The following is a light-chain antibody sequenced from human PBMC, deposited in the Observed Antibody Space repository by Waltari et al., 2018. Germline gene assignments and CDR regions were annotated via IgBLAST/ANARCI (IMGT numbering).Light chain of an antibody. CDR3: MQAAHWPKT. J-gene: IGKJ1*01. CDR1: QSLVHSDGNTY. CDR2: KIS. V-gene: IGKV2-30*02. Sequence: DVVMTQSPLSLSVTLGQTASISCRYSQSLVHSDGNTYLNWFHQRPGQSPRRLIYKISNRDYGVPDRFSGSGSGTDFTLKITRVEAEDVGVYYCMQAAHWPKTFGQGTKVEIK.